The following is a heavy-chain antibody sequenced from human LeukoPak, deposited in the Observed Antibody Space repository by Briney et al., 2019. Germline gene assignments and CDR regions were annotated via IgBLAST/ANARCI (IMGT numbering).Heavy chain of an antibody. CDR1: GGTFSSYA. CDR3: AREVAAAGTSRRSFDY. J-gene: IGHJ4*02. V-gene: IGHV1-69*05. Sequence: SVKVSCKASGGTFSSYAISWVRQAPGQGLECMGRIIPIFGTANYAQKFQGRVTITTDESTSTAYMELSSLRSEDTAVYYCAREVAAAGTSRRSFDYWGQGTLVTVSS. D-gene: IGHD6-13*01. CDR2: IIPIFGTA.